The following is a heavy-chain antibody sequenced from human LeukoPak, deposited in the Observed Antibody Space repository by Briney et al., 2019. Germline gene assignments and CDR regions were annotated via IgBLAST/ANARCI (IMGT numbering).Heavy chain of an antibody. CDR2: IRGSSSAM. V-gene: IGHV3-48*04. CDR1: GFSFSEYS. J-gene: IGHJ4*02. D-gene: IGHD3-9*01. CDR3: ARDRDWSFDY. Sequence: PGGSLRLSCAASGFSFSEYSMNWVRQAPGKGREGVSNIRGSSSAMNYADSVKGRFTISRDNAKNSLYLEMSSLRAEDTAVYYCARDRDWSFDYWGQGTLVTVSS.